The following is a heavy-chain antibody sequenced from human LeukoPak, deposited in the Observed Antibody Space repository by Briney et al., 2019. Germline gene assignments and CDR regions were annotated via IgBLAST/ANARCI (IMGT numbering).Heavy chain of an antibody. CDR2: INHSGST. V-gene: IGHV4-34*01. J-gene: IGHJ4*02. D-gene: IGHD3-22*01. CDR1: GGSFSGYY. Sequence: SETLSLTCAVYGGSFSGYYWSWIRQPPGKGLEWIGEINHSGSTNYNPSLKSRVTISVDTSKNQFSLELSSVTAADTAVYYCARDRGYYDSSGIYYFDYWGQGTLVTVSS. CDR3: ARDRGYYDSSGIYYFDY.